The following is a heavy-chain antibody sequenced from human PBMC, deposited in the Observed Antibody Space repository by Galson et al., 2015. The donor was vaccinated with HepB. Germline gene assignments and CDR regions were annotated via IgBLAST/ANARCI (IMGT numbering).Heavy chain of an antibody. CDR2: ISAYNGNT. J-gene: IGHJ4*02. CDR3: ARTRGGGDYGSGGAGHDY. Sequence: SVKVSCKASGYTFTSYGISWVRQAPGQGLEWMGWISAYNGNTNYAQKLQGRVTMTTDTSTSTAYMELRSLRSDDTAVYYCARTRGGGDYGSGGAGHDYWGQGTLVTVSS. CDR1: GYTFTSYG. D-gene: IGHD3-10*01. V-gene: IGHV1-18*04.